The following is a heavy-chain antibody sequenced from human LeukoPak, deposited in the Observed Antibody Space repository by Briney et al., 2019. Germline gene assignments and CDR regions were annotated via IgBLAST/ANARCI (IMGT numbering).Heavy chain of an antibody. CDR1: GFTFDDYA. V-gene: IGHV3-9*01. CDR3: AKDSSEDIVVVPENYMDV. J-gene: IGHJ6*03. Sequence: PGGSLRLSCAASGFTFDDYAMHWVRQAPGKGLEWVSGISWNSGSIGYADSVKGRFTISRDNSKNTLYLQMNSLRAEDTAVYYCAKDSSEDIVVVPENYMDVWGKGTTVTVSS. D-gene: IGHD2-2*01. CDR2: ISWNSGSI.